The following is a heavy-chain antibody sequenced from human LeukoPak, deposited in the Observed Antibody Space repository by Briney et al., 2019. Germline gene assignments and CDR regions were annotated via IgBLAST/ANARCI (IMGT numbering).Heavy chain of an antibody. Sequence: GGSLRLSCAASGFTFDDYGMSWVRQAPGKGLEWVSGINWNGGSTGYADSVKGRFTISRDNAKNSLYLQMNSLRAEDTASYYCARDRSGSYYYYYYYMDVWGKGTTVTVSS. V-gene: IGHV3-20*04. CDR3: ARDRSGSYYYYYYYMDV. CDR2: INWNGGST. CDR1: GFTFDDYG. J-gene: IGHJ6*03. D-gene: IGHD1-26*01.